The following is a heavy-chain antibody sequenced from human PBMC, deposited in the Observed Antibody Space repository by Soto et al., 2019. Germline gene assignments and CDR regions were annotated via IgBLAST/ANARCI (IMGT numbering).Heavy chain of an antibody. J-gene: IGHJ6*03. V-gene: IGHV1-2*04. D-gene: IGHD2-15*01. CDR2: INPNSGGT. CDR1: GYTFTGYY. Sequence: ASVKVSCKASGYTFTGYYMHWVRQAPGQGLEWMGWINPNSGGTNYAQKFQGWVTMTRDTSISTAYMELSRLRSDHAAVYYCVRGMASVAEGWSYYYYMDVWGKGTTVTVSS. CDR3: VRGMASVAEGWSYYYYMDV.